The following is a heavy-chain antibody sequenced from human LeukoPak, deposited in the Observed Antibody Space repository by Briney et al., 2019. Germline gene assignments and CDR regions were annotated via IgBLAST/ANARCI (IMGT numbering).Heavy chain of an antibody. CDR1: RFTFSSYE. V-gene: IGHV3-48*03. CDR2: ISRSGTTM. Sequence: GGSLRLSCATSRFTFSSYEMNWVRQAPGKGLEWVSYISRSGTTMYYADSVKVRFTISRDNARKSLYLQMNSLRAEDTAIDYCARAGEYCSSTSCYVAHYWGRGTLVTVSS. D-gene: IGHD2-2*01. J-gene: IGHJ4*02. CDR3: ARAGEYCSSTSCYVAHY.